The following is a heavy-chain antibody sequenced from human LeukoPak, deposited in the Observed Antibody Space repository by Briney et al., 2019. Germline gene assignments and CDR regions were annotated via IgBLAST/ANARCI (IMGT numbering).Heavy chain of an antibody. V-gene: IGHV3-48*03. J-gene: IGHJ4*02. CDR3: TRGEAYDSSGYYHSY. D-gene: IGHD3-22*01. CDR2: ISNSGSTI. Sequence: PGGPLRLSCAASGFTFSSYEMNWVRQAPGKGLEWGSYISNSGSTIYHAESVKGRFTISRDNAKNSLYLQMNSLRAEDTAVYYCTRGEAYDSSGYYHSYWGQGTLVTVSS. CDR1: GFTFSSYE.